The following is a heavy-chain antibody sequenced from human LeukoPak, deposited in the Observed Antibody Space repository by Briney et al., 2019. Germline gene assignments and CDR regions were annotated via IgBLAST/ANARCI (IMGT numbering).Heavy chain of an antibody. CDR1: GYSFSSYW. V-gene: IGHV5-51*01. CDR2: IYPGDSDT. J-gene: IGHJ4*02. Sequence: AGESLKISCQGSGYSFSSYWIGWVRQMPGKGLEWMGVIYPGDSDTTYGPPFQGQVTISADESISTAYLQWSSLRASDTAMYYCARHISWAGDSSGYYSDHWGQGTLVTVSS. D-gene: IGHD3-22*01. CDR3: ARHISWAGDSSGYYSDH.